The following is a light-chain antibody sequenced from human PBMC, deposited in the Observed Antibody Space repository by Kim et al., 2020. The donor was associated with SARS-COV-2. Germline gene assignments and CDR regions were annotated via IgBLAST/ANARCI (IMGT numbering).Light chain of an antibody. CDR1: STDVGRYNY. CDR3: CSYTGSYTWV. CDR2: DVT. J-gene: IGLJ3*02. V-gene: IGLV2-11*03. Sequence: GQSVTVSCTGTSTDVGRYNYVSWYQLHPGKAPTLIIYDVTQRPSGVPDRFSGSKSGNTASLTISGLQAGDEADYYCCSYTGSYTWVFGGGTKLTVL.